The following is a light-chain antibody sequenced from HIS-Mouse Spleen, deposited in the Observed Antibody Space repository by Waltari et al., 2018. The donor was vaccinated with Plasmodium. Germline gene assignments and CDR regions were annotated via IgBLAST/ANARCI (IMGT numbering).Light chain of an antibody. CDR3: YSTDSSGNHRV. CDR2: EDS. CDR1: ALPQKH. V-gene: IGLV3-10*01. J-gene: IGLJ3*02. Sequence: PPSVPVSPGQPARIPCHGVALPQKHLNWHQQKSGQAPVLVIYEDSKRPSGIPERFSGSSSGTMATLTISGAQVEDEADYYCYSTDSSGNHRVFGGGTKLTVL.